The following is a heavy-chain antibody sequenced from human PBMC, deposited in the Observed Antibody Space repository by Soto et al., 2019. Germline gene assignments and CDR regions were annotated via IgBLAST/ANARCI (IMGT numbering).Heavy chain of an antibody. CDR1: GFTFSSHG. CDR2: ISSSSSTI. Sequence: GGSLRLSCAASGFTFSSHGMNWVRQAPGKGLEWVSYISSSSSTIYYADSVKGRFAISRDNAKNSLYLQMNNLRDDDTAVYHCATRVAGLSCDYWGQGTLFTIYS. CDR3: ATRVAGLSCDY. J-gene: IGHJ4*02. V-gene: IGHV3-48*02. D-gene: IGHD6-19*01.